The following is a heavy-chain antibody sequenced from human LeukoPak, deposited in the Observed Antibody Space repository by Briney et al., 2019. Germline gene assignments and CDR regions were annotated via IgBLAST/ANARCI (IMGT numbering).Heavy chain of an antibody. CDR2: ISAYNGNT. D-gene: IGHD3-3*01. Sequence: GASVKVSCKASGYTFTSYGISWVRQAPGQGLECMGWISAYNGNTNYAQKLQGRVTMTTDTSTSTAYMELRSLRSDDTAVYYCARDLRFLEWLLSGVGFDYWGQGTLVTVSS. CDR3: ARDLRFLEWLLSGVGFDY. V-gene: IGHV1-18*01. J-gene: IGHJ4*02. CDR1: GYTFTSYG.